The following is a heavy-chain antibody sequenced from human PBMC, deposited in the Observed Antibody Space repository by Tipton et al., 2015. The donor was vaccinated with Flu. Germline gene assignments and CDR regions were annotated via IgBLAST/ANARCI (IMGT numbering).Heavy chain of an antibody. D-gene: IGHD4-11*01. Sequence: PGLVKPSETLSLTCGVSGDSIRSSNYYWGWIRQPPGKGLEWIGNIFHSGNTYLNPSLKSRVTMSIDTSKNQFSLKLSSVTASDTAVYYCARRDYSNYVSDPKNWFDPWGQGTLVTVSS. CDR2: IFHSGNT. V-gene: IGHV4-39*07. CDR3: ARRDYSNYVSDPKNWFDP. CDR1: GDSIRSSNYY. J-gene: IGHJ5*02.